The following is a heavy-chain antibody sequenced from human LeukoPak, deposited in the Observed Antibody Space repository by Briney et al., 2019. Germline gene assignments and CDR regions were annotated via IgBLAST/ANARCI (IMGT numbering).Heavy chain of an antibody. CDR1: GFTFSSYA. D-gene: IGHD4-17*01. V-gene: IGHV3-30-3*01. CDR2: ISYDGSNK. J-gene: IGHJ4*02. Sequence: PGGSLRLSCAAYGFTFSSYAMHWVRQAQGKGLEWVAVISYDGSNKYYADSVKGRFTISRDNSKNTLYLQMNSLRAEDTSVYYCARSQNWGLRWLQSLFYWGQGTLVTVSS. CDR3: ARSQNWGLRWLQSLFY.